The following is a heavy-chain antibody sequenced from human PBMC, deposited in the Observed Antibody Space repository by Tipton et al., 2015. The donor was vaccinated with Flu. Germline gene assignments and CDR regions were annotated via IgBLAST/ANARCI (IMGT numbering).Heavy chain of an antibody. CDR1: GYSISSAYY. Sequence: TLSLTCAVSGYSISSAYYWGWVRQPPGKELEWIGTIYHSGTTYYNPSLRSRLTMSVDTSKNQFSLKLSSVTAADTAVYYCARHTGDSVRGVIDYWGQGTLVTVSS. CDR3: ARHTGDSVRGVIDY. J-gene: IGHJ4*02. D-gene: IGHD3-10*02. V-gene: IGHV4-38-2*01. CDR2: IYHSGTT.